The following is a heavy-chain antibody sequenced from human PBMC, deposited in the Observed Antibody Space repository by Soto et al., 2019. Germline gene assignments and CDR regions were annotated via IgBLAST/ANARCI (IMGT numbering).Heavy chain of an antibody. CDR2: IDSDDGKT. Sequence: VQLLESGGGLIQPGGPLSPSVGALGFTLGSYALNWVGQGPGTGLEWVAVIDSDDGKTYYANAVKGRFSISRDNSKNTLFLQMNSLRVEDTATYYCVKAGYTSGLLWGQGTLVTV. CDR3: VKAGYTSGLL. J-gene: IGHJ4*02. D-gene: IGHD6-25*01. V-gene: IGHV3-23*01. CDR1: GFTLGSYA.